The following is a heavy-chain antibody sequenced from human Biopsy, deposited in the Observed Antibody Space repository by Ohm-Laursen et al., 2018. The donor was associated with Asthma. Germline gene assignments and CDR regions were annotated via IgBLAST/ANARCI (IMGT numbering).Heavy chain of an antibody. CDR2: VSYDGGVV. Sequence: SLRLSCAASGFVFRSHAMHWVRQAPGKGLEWVAVVSYDGGVVHYADSMKGRFTISRDNAKSTLYLQMNRLRTDDTAVYFCAKRRGYSDLTDFDHWGQGTLVSVSS. CDR1: GFVFRSHA. D-gene: IGHD3-3*01. CDR3: AKRRGYSDLTDFDH. J-gene: IGHJ4*02. V-gene: IGHV3-30*18.